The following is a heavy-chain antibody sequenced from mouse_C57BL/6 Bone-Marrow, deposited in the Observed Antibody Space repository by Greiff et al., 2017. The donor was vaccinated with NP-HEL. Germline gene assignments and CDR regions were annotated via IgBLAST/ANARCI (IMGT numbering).Heavy chain of an antibody. CDR1: GYTFTSYW. J-gene: IGHJ4*01. CDR3: ATNLHYYGSPYAMDY. D-gene: IGHD1-1*01. V-gene: IGHV1-53*01. CDR2: INPSNGGT. Sequence: QVQLQQPGTELVKPGASVTLSCKASGYTFTSYWMHWVKQRPGQGLAWIGNINPSNGGTNYNEKFKSKATLTVDKSSSTAYMQLSSLTSEDSAVYYCATNLHYYGSPYAMDYWGQGTSVTVSS.